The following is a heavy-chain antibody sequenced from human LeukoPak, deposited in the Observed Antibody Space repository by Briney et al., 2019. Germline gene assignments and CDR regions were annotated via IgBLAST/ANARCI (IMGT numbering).Heavy chain of an antibody. V-gene: IGHV1-2*06. J-gene: IGHJ4*02. CDR3: ATNLEWLPPQDY. D-gene: IGHD3-3*01. Sequence: GASVKVSCKASGYTFTSYGISWVRQAPGQGLEWMGRINPNSGGTNYAQKFQGRVTMTRDTSISTAYMELSRLRSDDTAVYYCATNLEWLPPQDYWGQGTLVTVSS. CDR2: INPNSGGT. CDR1: GYTFTSYG.